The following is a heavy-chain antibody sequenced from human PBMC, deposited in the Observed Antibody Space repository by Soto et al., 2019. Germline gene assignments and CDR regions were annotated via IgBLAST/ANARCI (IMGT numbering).Heavy chain of an antibody. J-gene: IGHJ6*02. CDR3: ARDSPDKGSTSDYGMDV. V-gene: IGHV1-69*06. CDR1: GGTFSSYA. D-gene: IGHD2-2*01. Sequence: SVKVSCKASGGTFSSYAISWVRQAPGQGLEWMGGIIPIFGTANYAQKFQGRVTITADKSTSTAYMELSSLRSEDTAVYYCARDSPDKGSTSDYGMDVWRQGTTVTVSS. CDR2: IIPIFGTA.